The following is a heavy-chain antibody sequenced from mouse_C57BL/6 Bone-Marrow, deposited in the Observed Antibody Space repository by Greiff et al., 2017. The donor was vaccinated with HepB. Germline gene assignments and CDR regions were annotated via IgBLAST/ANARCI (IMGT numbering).Heavy chain of an antibody. J-gene: IGHJ3*01. D-gene: IGHD1-1*01. CDR2: IYPSDSET. CDR3: ARRDYGSSYLAY. Sequence: QVHVKQSGAELVRPGSSVKLSCKASGYTFTSYWMDWVKQRPGQGLEWIGNIYPSDSETHYNQKFKDKATLTVDKSSSTAYMQLSSLTSEDSAVYYCARRDYGSSYLAYWGQGTLVTVSA. CDR1: GYTFTSYW. V-gene: IGHV1-61*01.